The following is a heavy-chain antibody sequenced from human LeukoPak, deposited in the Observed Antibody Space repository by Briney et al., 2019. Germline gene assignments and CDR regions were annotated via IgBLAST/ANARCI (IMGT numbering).Heavy chain of an antibody. V-gene: IGHV3-74*01. D-gene: IGHD3-10*01. J-gene: IGHJ4*02. CDR3: ADAASVRGVSY. CDR1: GFTFSSYW. CDR2: INGDGSTT. Sequence: PGGSLRLSCAASGFTFSSYWMPWVRQAPGKGPLWVSHINGDGSTTNYADSVKGRFTIPRDNAKNTLYLQMNSLRAEDTAVYYCADAASVRGVSYWGQGTLVTVSS.